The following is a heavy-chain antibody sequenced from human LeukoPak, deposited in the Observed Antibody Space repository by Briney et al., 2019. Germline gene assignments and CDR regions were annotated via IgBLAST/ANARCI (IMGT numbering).Heavy chain of an antibody. J-gene: IGHJ4*02. V-gene: IGHV1-69*13. Sequence: ASVKVSCKASGGTFSSYAISWVRQAPGQGLEWVGGIIPIFGTANYAQKFQGRVTITADESTSTAYMELSSLRSEDTAVYYCARGSYYYDSSGYPSPFDYWGQGTLVTVSS. CDR3: ARGSYYYDSSGYPSPFDY. CDR2: IIPIFGTA. D-gene: IGHD3-22*01. CDR1: GGTFSSYA.